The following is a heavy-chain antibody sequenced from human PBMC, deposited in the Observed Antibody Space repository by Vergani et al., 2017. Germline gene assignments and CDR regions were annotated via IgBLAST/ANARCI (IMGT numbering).Heavy chain of an antibody. D-gene: IGHD3-10*01. CDR3: AKGYYGSGNYCYFDY. J-gene: IGHJ4*02. CDR1: GFTFSSYS. CDR2: ISSSSSYI. Sequence: EVQLVESGGGLVKPGGSLRLSCAASGFTFSSYSMNWVRQAPGKGLEWVSSISSSSSYIYYADSVKGRFTISRDNAKNSLYLQMNSLRAEDTAVYYCAKGYYGSGNYCYFDYWGQGTLVTVSS. V-gene: IGHV3-21*01.